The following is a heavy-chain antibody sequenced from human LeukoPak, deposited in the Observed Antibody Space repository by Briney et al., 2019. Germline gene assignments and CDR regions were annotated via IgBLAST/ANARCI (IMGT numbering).Heavy chain of an antibody. CDR3: ARDHPSSGWRHGVFDI. V-gene: IGHV4-39*07. CDR1: GGSISSTSYY. D-gene: IGHD6-19*01. J-gene: IGHJ3*02. Sequence: PSETLSLTCIVSGGSISSTSYYWGWIRQSPGKGLEWIGSFYYSGSTYYNPSLKSRVTISVDTSKNQFSLKLSSVTAADTAVYYCARDHPSSGWRHGVFDIGGKGTMVTVSS. CDR2: FYYSGST.